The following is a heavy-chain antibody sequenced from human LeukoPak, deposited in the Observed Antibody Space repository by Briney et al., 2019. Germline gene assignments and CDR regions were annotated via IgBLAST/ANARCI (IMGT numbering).Heavy chain of an antibody. V-gene: IGHV4-34*01. CDR2: INHSGST. D-gene: IGHD5-18*01. CDR3: ARGGDGYTYDAFDI. J-gene: IGHJ3*02. CDR1: GGSFSGYY. Sequence: SETLSLTCAVYGGSFSGYYLSWIRQPPGKGLEWIGEINHSGSTNYNPSLKSRVTISVDTSKNQFSLKLSSVTAADTAVYYCARGGDGYTYDAFDIWGQGTMVTVTS.